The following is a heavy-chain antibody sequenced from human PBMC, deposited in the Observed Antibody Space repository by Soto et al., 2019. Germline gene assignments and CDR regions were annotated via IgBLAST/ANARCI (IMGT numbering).Heavy chain of an antibody. Sequence: GESLKISYKGSGYSFTSYWIGWVRQMPGKGLEWMGIIYPGDSDTRYSPSFQGQVTISADKSISTAYLQWSSLTTPDTAMYHCAKQNESYCCPRTCYGYCYYGMVIVGQGTSEAVSS. D-gene: IGHD2-2*01. J-gene: IGHJ6*01. CDR2: IYPGDSDT. CDR1: GYSFTSYW. CDR3: AKQNESYCCPRTCYGYCYYGMVI. V-gene: IGHV5-51*01.